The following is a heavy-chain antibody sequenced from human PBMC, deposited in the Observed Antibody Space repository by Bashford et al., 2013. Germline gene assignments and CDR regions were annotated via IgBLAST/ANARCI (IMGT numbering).Heavy chain of an antibody. V-gene: IGHV4-31*03. CDR3: ARGEMATNSGTLHDI. CDR1: GGSISSDGYY. D-gene: IGHD5-24*01. CDR2: IHYSGSS. J-gene: IGHJ3*02. Sequence: SETLSLTCTVSGGSISSDGYYWSWIRQHPGKGLEWIGYIHYSGSSYYNPSLKSRVTISVDTSKNQFSLKLSSVTAADTAVYYCARGEMATNSGTLHDIWGQGTMVTVSS.